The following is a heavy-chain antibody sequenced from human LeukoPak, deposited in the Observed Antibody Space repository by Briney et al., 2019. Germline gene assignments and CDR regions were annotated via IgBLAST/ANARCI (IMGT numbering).Heavy chain of an antibody. J-gene: IGHJ5*02. CDR2: ISYDGSNK. CDR3: AKPACHGDCYSSPRPNWFDP. D-gene: IGHD2-21*02. Sequence: PGGSLRLSCAASGFTFSSYGMHWVRQAPGKGLEWVAVISYDGSNKYYADSVKGRFTISRDNSKNTLYLQMNSLRAEDTAVYYCAKPACHGDCYSSPRPNWFDPWGQGTLVTVSS. CDR1: GFTFSSYG. V-gene: IGHV3-30*18.